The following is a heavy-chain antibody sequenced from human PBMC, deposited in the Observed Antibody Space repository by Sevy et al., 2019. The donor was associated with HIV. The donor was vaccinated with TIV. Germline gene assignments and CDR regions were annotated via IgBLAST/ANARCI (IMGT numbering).Heavy chain of an antibody. D-gene: IGHD2-21*02. CDR1: GGSIHSDH. CDR2: VYYSGGT. Sequence: SETLSLTCTVSGGSIHSDHWNWIRQPPGKGLEWIGYVYYSGGTNYNPSLKNRVTISVDRTKNQFSLKLTSVTAADTAVYYCARRNDSDIWGQGTMVTVSS. J-gene: IGHJ3*02. V-gene: IGHV4-59*08. CDR3: ARRNDSDI.